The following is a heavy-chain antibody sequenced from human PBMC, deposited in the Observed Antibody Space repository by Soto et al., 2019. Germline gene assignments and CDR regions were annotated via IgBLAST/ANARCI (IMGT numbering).Heavy chain of an antibody. CDR2: MYYSGST. D-gene: IGHD3-16*01. Sequence: SETLSLTCSVSGGSISGHYWSWVRQTPGKGLEWIGYMYYSGSTNYNPSLKSRVTISVDTSKNHFSLRLTSVTAADTAVYYCARGPYYDLIWNYYYLDVWGKGTTVTVSS. V-gene: IGHV4-59*08. CDR1: GGSISGHY. CDR3: ARGPYYDLIWNYYYLDV. J-gene: IGHJ6*03.